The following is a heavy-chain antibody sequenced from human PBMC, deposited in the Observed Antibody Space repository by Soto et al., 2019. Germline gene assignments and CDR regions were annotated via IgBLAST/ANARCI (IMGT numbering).Heavy chain of an antibody. Sequence: ASVKVFCKASGYTFTSYGISWVRQALGQGLEWMGWISAYNGNTNYAQKLQGRVTMTTDTSTSTAYMELRSLRSDDTAVYYCARLGAVAVRNAFDIWGQGTMVTV. J-gene: IGHJ3*02. D-gene: IGHD6-19*01. CDR2: ISAYNGNT. CDR3: ARLGAVAVRNAFDI. V-gene: IGHV1-18*01. CDR1: GYTFTSYG.